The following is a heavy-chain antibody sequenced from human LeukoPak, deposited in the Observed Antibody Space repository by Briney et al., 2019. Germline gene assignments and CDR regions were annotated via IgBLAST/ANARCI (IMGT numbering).Heavy chain of an antibody. Sequence: PGGSLRLSCATSGFNFNSKWMTWVRQAPGKGLEWVANINQDGSEKYHGDFVKGRFTISRDNAKSSLFLEMSSLRAEDTAVYYCADPPSDFWGQGTLVAVSS. CDR3: ADPPSDF. CDR2: INQDGSEK. CDR1: GFNFNSKW. J-gene: IGHJ4*02. V-gene: IGHV3-7*01.